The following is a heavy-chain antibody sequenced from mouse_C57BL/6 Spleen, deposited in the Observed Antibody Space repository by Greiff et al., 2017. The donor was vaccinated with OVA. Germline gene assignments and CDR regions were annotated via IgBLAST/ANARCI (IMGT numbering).Heavy chain of an antibody. CDR1: GYTFTSYW. CDR3: ARDGSPAMDY. D-gene: IGHD1-1*01. Sequence: QVQLKQPGAELVRPGTSVKLSCKASGYTFTSYWMHWVKQRPGQGLEWIGVIDPSDSYTNYNQKFKGKATLTVDTSSSTAYMQLSSLTSEDSAVYYCARDGSPAMDYWGQGTSVTVSS. CDR2: IDPSDSYT. J-gene: IGHJ4*01. V-gene: IGHV1-59*01.